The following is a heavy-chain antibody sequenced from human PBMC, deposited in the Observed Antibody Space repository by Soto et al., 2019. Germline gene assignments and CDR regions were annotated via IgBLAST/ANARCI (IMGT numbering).Heavy chain of an antibody. CDR1: GGSISSYY. J-gene: IGHJ6*02. CDR3: AKGGSSRLRINYYYYGMYV. Sequence: SETLSLTCTVSGGSISSYYWSWIRQPPGKGLEWIGYIHYSGSTNYNPSLQSRVTISVDTSKNQFSLKLNSVTAADTAVFYCAKGGSSRLRINYYYYGMYVWGQGTTVTVSS. D-gene: IGHD2-2*01. V-gene: IGHV4-59*12. CDR2: IHYSGST.